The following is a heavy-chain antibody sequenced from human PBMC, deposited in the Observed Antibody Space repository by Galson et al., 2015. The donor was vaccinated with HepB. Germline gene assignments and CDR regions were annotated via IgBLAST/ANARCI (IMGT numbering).Heavy chain of an antibody. Sequence: SVKVSCKASGFTFTDYYMHWVRQAPGQGLEWMGRINPNSGGTNYAQKFQDRVTMTRDTSISTAYLVVSRLRSDDTAVYYCATSGSDWYLGGDYWGQGTLVAVSS. CDR1: GFTFTDYY. D-gene: IGHD6-19*01. CDR2: INPNSGGT. CDR3: ATSGSDWYLGGDY. V-gene: IGHV1-2*06. J-gene: IGHJ4*02.